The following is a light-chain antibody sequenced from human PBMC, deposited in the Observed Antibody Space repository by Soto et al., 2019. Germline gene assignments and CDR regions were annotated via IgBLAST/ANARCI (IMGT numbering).Light chain of an antibody. CDR3: CSYSSTDTPFV. CDR1: STDVGGYNY. CDR2: EVN. V-gene: IGLV2-14*01. Sequence: QSGMPQHSSVSGSPGQSLTISCTGTSTDVGGYNYVSWYQHHPGKGPKLIIYEVNNRPSGVSDRFSGSKSGNKASLTISNLEAEDESDYYFCSYSSTDTPFVFGTGTRVAVL. J-gene: IGLJ1*01.